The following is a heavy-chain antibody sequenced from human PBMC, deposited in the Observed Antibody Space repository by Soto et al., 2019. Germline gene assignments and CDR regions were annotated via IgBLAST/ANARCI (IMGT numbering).Heavy chain of an antibody. CDR3: AKACCSSTSCRCIFDS. J-gene: IGHJ5*01. CDR1: GFTFSTYD. D-gene: IGHD2-2*01. CDR2: ISGSGGST. Sequence: PGGSLSLSCAASGFTFSTYDMSWVRPAQGKGLEWVSAISGSGGSTYYADTVKGRFTISRDNSKNTLYLQMNSLRAEDTVVYYCAKACCSSTSCRCIFDSWGQGTLVTVSS. V-gene: IGHV3-23*01.